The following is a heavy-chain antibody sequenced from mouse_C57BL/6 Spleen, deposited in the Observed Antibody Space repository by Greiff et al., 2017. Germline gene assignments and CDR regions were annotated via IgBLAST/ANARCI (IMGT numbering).Heavy chain of an antibody. Sequence: VQLQQSGAELVKPGASVKISCKASGYAFSSYWMNWVKQRPGKGLEWIGQIYPGDGDTNYNGKFKGKATLTADKSSSTAYMQLSSLTSEDSAVYFCARGYGNYLFAYWGQGTLVTVSA. D-gene: IGHD2-1*01. CDR2: IYPGDGDT. CDR1: GYAFSSYW. V-gene: IGHV1-80*01. J-gene: IGHJ3*01. CDR3: ARGYGNYLFAY.